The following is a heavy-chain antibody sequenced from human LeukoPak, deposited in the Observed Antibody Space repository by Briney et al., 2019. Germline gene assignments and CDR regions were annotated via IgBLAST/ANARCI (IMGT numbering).Heavy chain of an antibody. D-gene: IGHD6-13*01. CDR1: GGSFSGYY. CDR3: ARKADRSSWYAFDI. J-gene: IGHJ3*02. Sequence: SETLSLTCAVYGGSFSGYYWSWIRQPPGKGLQWIGRIYTSGTSNYNPSLESRVTISVDTSQNQFSLRLSSVTAADTAVYYCARKADRSSWYAFDIWGQGTMVTVSS. CDR2: IYTSGTS. V-gene: IGHV4-59*10.